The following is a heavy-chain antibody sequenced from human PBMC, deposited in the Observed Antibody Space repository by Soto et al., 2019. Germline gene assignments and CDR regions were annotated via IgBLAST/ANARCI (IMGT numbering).Heavy chain of an antibody. CDR2: IYWNDDH. J-gene: IGHJ5*02. CDR1: VFSLNTTGLG. D-gene: IGHD3-10*01. CDR3: AEFSFGSGNSFAP. Sequence: SGPRLVNPTQTLTLTCTFSVFSLNTTGLGVGWIRQPPGKALEWLGLIYWNDDHRYNPSLRSRLTITKDTSKNQVVLIMTNVDPVDTATYFCAEFSFGSGNSFAPWGQGTLVTVSS. V-gene: IGHV2-5*01.